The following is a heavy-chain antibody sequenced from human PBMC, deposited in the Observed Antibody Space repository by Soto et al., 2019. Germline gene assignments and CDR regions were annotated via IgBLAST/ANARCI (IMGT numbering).Heavy chain of an antibody. Sequence: ASETLSLTCAVSGGSISSGGYSWSWIRQPPGKGLEWIGYIYHSGSTYYNPSLKSRVTISVDRSKNQFSLKLSSVTAADTAVYYCARDLGGPRDNWFDPWGQGTLVTVSS. CDR1: GGSISSGGYS. D-gene: IGHD3-10*01. V-gene: IGHV4-30-2*01. CDR2: IYHSGST. J-gene: IGHJ5*02. CDR3: ARDLGGPRDNWFDP.